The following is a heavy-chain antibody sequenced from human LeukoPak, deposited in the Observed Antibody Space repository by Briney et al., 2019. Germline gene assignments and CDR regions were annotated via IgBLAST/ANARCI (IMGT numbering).Heavy chain of an antibody. CDR2: IYYSGST. V-gene: IGHV4-30-4*01. J-gene: IGHJ5*02. CDR3: ARDGTYYDILTGYYNKGNWFDP. CDR1: GGSISSVDYY. D-gene: IGHD3-9*01. Sequence: PSQTLSLTCTVSGGSISSVDYYWSWIRQPPGKGLEWIGYIYYSGSTYYNPSLKSRVTISVDTSKNQFSLKLSSVTAADTAVYYCARDGTYYDILTGYYNKGNWFDPWGQGTLVTVSS.